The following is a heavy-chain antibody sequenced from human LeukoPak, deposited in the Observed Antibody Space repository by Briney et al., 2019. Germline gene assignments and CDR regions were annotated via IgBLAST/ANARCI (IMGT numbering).Heavy chain of an antibody. D-gene: IGHD5-18*01. J-gene: IGHJ4*02. V-gene: IGHV3-30-3*01. CDR1: GFTFSSYA. CDR3: QGRAMVTNDY. Sequence: PVGSLRLSCAASGFTFSSYAMHWVRQAPGKGLEWVAVISYDGSNKYYADSVKGRFTISRDNSKNTLYLQMNSLRAEDTAVYYCQGRAMVTNDYWGQGTLVTVSS. CDR2: ISYDGSNK.